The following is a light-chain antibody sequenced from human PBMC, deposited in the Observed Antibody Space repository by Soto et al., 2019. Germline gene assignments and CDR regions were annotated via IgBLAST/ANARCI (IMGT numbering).Light chain of an antibody. J-gene: IGKJ2*01. Sequence: IVLTQSPATLSLSPGERATLSCRASQSVNTYLAWYQQKPGQAPRLLIYDASSRATGIPVRFSGSGSGTDFTLTISSLEPEDFAGYYCQQRNNWPEYTFGQGTMLEI. CDR3: QQRNNWPEYT. CDR1: QSVNTY. CDR2: DAS. V-gene: IGKV3-11*01.